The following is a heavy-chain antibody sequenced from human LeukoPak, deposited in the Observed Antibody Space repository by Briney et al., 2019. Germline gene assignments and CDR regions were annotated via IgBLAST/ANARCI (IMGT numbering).Heavy chain of an antibody. J-gene: IGHJ4*02. CDR2: IYYSGST. Sequence: SETLSLTCTVSGGSISSYYWSWIRQPPGKGLEWIGYIYYSGSTNYNPSLKSRVTISVDTSKNQFSLKLSSVTAADTAVYYCARNGGSYLSGVDYWGQGTLVTVSS. CDR3: ARNGGSYLSGVDY. V-gene: IGHV4-59*01. D-gene: IGHD1-26*01. CDR1: GGSISSYY.